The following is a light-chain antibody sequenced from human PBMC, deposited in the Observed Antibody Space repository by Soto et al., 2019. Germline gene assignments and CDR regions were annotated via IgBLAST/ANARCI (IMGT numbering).Light chain of an antibody. Sequence: EIVLTQSPATLSLSPGERATLSCRASQNVNSYLIWYQQKPGQAPRLLISDAYNMATGLPARFSGSGSGTDFTLPISGLEPDDFAVYYCRQRASWPLTFGQGTRLEIK. J-gene: IGKJ5*01. CDR2: DAY. CDR3: RQRASWPLT. CDR1: QNVNSY. V-gene: IGKV3-11*01.